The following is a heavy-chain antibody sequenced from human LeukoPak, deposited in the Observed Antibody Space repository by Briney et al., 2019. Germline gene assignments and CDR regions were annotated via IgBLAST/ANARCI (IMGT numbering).Heavy chain of an antibody. CDR1: SGSISSSSYY. CDR3: ARGENKYCSGGSCPSFDY. Sequence: SVTLSLTCTVSSGSISSSSYYWGWIRQPPGKGLEWIGSIYYSGNTYYNPSLKSRVTISVDPSKNQFSLKLSSVTAADTAVYYCARGENKYCSGGSCPSFDYWGQGTLVTVSS. CDR2: IYYSGNT. J-gene: IGHJ4*02. D-gene: IGHD2-15*01. V-gene: IGHV4-39*01.